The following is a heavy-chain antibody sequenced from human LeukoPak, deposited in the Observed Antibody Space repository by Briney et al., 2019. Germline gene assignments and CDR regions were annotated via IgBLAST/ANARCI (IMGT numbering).Heavy chain of an antibody. CDR2: ITSRGEST. V-gene: IGHV3-23*01. CDR3: ARDRPNYYGSDGHYYRRDGDY. D-gene: IGHD3-22*01. CDR1: GFTFSIYA. J-gene: IGHJ4*02. Sequence: GGSLRLSCAASGFTFSIYAMSWVRQAPGKGLQWVSSITSRGESTWYEDSVKGRFTITRDNSENTLYLQMHSLRAEDTAVYYCARDRPNYYGSDGHYYRRDGDYWGRGTLVTVSS.